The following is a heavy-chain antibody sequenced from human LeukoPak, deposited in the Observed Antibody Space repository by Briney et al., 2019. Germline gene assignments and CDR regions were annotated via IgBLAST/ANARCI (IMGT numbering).Heavy chain of an antibody. CDR3: ARQVSDYYYHYMDV. J-gene: IGHJ6*03. CDR2: IYYSGTT. V-gene: IGHV4-39*01. Sequence: SETLSLTCTVSGASISTSTYYWGWVRQPPGKGLEWIGNIYYSGTTYYNPSLKSRVTISEDTSRSRFSLMLSSVTAADTAIYFCARQVSDYYYHYMDVWARGPRSSSP. CDR1: GASISTSTYY.